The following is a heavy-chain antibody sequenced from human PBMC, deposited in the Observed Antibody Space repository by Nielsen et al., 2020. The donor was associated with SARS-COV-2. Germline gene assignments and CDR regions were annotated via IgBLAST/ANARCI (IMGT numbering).Heavy chain of an antibody. CDR3: AKGGIAAVGYYGMDV. D-gene: IGHD6-13*01. CDR2: ISWNSGSI. Sequence: SLKISCVASGFTFSGSAMHWVRQAPGKGLEWVSGISWNSGSIGYADSVKGRFTISRHNAKNSLYLQMNSLRAEDTALYYCAKGGIAAVGYYGMDVWGQGTTVTVSS. V-gene: IGHV3-9*01. CDR1: GFTFSGSA. J-gene: IGHJ6*02.